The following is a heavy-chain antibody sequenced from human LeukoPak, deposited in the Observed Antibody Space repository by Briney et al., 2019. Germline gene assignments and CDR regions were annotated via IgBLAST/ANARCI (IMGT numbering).Heavy chain of an antibody. D-gene: IGHD6-13*01. CDR2: INQDGTEK. V-gene: IGHV3-7*01. J-gene: IGHJ4*02. Sequence: GGSLRLSCAASGFSISTYWMTWVRQAPGKGLEWVANINQDGTEKYYLDSVKGRFTISRDNAKNSLYLQMNSLRAEDTAVYSCARNDVSAAGDYWGQGTLVTVSS. CDR1: GFSISTYW. CDR3: ARNDVSAAGDY.